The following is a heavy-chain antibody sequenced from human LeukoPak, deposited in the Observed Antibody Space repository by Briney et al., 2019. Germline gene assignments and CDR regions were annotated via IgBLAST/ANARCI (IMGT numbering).Heavy chain of an antibody. D-gene: IGHD3-3*01. CDR1: GYSISSGYY. V-gene: IGHV4-38-2*01. J-gene: IGHJ5*02. CDR2: IYHSGST. CDR3: ARNRGDFWSGYYAPSDNWFDP. Sequence: SETLSLTXAVSGYSISSGYYWGWIRQPPRKGLEWIGSIYHSGSTYYNPSLKSRVTISADTSKNQFSLKLSSVTAADTAVYYCARNRGDFWSGYYAPSDNWFDPWGQGTLVTVSS.